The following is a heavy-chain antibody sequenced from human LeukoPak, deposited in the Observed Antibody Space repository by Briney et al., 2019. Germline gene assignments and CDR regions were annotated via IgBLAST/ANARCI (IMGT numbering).Heavy chain of an antibody. V-gene: IGHV4-30-4*08. J-gene: IGHJ2*01. Sequence: SQTLSLTCTVSGDSISSADYYWTWIRQPPGKGLELVGFIYYSGSTKYNPSLKSRVTISAATSETQFSLRLSYATAADTAVYYCARIRRPHWYLDLWGRGTLVTVSS. CDR3: ARIRRPHWYLDL. CDR2: IYYSGST. D-gene: IGHD3-3*01. CDR1: GDSISSADYY.